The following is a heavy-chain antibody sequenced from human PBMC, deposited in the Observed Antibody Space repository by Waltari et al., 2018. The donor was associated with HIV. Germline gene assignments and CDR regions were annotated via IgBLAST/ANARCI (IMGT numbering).Heavy chain of an antibody. J-gene: IGHJ2*01. CDR1: GFTFSSYA. CDR2: IRYDGNNK. Sequence: QVQLVESGGGVVQPGGSLRLSCAASGFTFSSYAMHWFRQAPGKGLEWVARIRYDGNNKYHGDSVRGRFTISRDNSKNTLYLQMDFLRTEDTAIYYCAKDKRTFGDLYWFFDLWGRGTLVTVSS. V-gene: IGHV3-30*02. D-gene: IGHD4-17*01. CDR3: AKDKRTFGDLYWFFDL.